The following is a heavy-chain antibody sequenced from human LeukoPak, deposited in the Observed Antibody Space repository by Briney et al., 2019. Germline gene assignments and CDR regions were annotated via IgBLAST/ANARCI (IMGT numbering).Heavy chain of an antibody. V-gene: IGHV3-23*01. D-gene: IGHD3-10*01. CDR1: GVTFSGYA. Sequence: GGAPRLSCAASGVTFSGYAMSWGRQAPGKGLEWVSAIIGSVVSTYYADSVRGRVTISRDNAKNTLYLQMNRLRAEDTAVYYCAKATVYYYYGWGSHFDYWGQGTLVTVSS. J-gene: IGHJ4*02. CDR3: AKATVYYYYGWGSHFDY. CDR2: IIGSVVST.